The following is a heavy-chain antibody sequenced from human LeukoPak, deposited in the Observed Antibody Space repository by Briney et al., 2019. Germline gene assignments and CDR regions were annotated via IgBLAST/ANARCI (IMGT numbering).Heavy chain of an antibody. CDR2: INHHGSET. CDR3: AREWGYYDY. CDR1: GFTFDTHW. D-gene: IGHD3-16*01. Sequence: GGSLRLSCAASGFTFDTHWFYWVRQAPGKGLEWVACINHHGSETYYVDSVKGRFTVSRDDARNSVYLEMNSLRAEDTAVYYCAREWGYYDYWGQGTLVTVSS. V-gene: IGHV3-7*01. J-gene: IGHJ4*02.